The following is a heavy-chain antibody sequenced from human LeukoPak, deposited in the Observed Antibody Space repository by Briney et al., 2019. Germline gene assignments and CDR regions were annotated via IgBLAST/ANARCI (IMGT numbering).Heavy chain of an antibody. CDR2: IYYTGST. J-gene: IGHJ3*01. V-gene: IGHV4-39*01. CDR3: ARRPNLPSDPAVFWRFDV. D-gene: IGHD3-3*01. CDR1: GVSISSSFYY. Sequence: PSETLSLTCTVSGVSISSSFYYWGWLRQHPGKGLEWIGAIYYTGSTDYNPSLQSRVTMPVDTSQNQFSLRLRSATAADTAVYHCARRPNLPSDPAVFWRFDVWGQGTMVIASS.